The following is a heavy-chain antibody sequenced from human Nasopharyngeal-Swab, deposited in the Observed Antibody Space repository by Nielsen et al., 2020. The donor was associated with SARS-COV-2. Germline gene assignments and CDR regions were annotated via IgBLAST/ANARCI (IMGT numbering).Heavy chain of an antibody. Sequence: GESLKISCAASGFTFSSYGMHWVRQAPGKELEWVALISDDGSNKYYADSVKGRFTISRDNSKNTLYLQMNSLRAEDTAVYYCAKLNMGASDCWGQGTLVTVSS. J-gene: IGHJ4*02. CDR3: AKLNMGASDC. D-gene: IGHD1-26*01. V-gene: IGHV3-30*18. CDR1: GFTFSSYG. CDR2: ISDDGSNK.